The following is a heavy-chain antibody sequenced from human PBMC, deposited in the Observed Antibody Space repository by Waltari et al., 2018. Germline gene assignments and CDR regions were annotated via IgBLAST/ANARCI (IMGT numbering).Heavy chain of an antibody. CDR1: GYMFTNYY. V-gene: IGHV1-2*02. D-gene: IGHD2-2*01. Sequence: QVQLVQSGAEVKKPGASVKIACKASGYMFTNYYMYWVRQAPGQGLEWMGVFNPNRGGTNHGQKVQGRVTLARDTSISTANMELSRLRSDDTAVYFCARRKGYCTSSTCPPVQGYFGYWGQGTLVTVSS. CDR2: FNPNRGGT. J-gene: IGHJ4*02. CDR3: ARRKGYCTSSTCPPVQGYFGY.